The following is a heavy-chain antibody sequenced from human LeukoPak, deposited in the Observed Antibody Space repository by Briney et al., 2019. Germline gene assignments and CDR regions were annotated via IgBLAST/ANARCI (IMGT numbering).Heavy chain of an antibody. D-gene: IGHD6-13*01. CDR1: GFTFSSYA. CDR2: ISGSGGST. V-gene: IGHV3-23*01. J-gene: IGHJ5*02. Sequence: GGSLRLFCAASGFTFSSYAMSWVRQAPGKGLEWVSAISGSGGSTYYADSVKGRFTISRDNSKNTLYLQMNSLRAEDTAVYYCAKKWIIAAAGFVLDPWGQGTLVTVSS. CDR3: AKKWIIAAAGFVLDP.